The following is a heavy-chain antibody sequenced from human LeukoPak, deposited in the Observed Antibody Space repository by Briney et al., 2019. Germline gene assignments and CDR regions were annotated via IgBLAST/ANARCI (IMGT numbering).Heavy chain of an antibody. J-gene: IGHJ4*02. CDR2: INPNSGGT. V-gene: IGHV1-2*02. CDR1: GYTFTGYY. CDR3: ARLASLYDSSGYYWGDY. D-gene: IGHD3-22*01. Sequence: ASVKVSCKASGYTFTGYYMHWMRQAPGQGLEWMGWINPNSGGTNYAQKFQGRVTMTRDTSISTAYMELSRLRSDDTAVYYCARLASLYDSSGYYWGDYWGQGTLVTVSS.